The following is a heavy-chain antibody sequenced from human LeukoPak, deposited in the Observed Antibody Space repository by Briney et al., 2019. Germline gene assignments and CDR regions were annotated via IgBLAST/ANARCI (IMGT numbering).Heavy chain of an antibody. D-gene: IGHD3-10*01. CDR3: AKVPYSDYGSGRPPFMDV. CDR2: ISDRGGST. Sequence: PGGSLRLSRAASGFTFSNYAMSWVRQAPGKGLEWVSTISDRGGSTYYADSVKGRFTISRDNSKNTLYLQMNSLRAEDTAIHYCAKVPYSDYGSGRPPFMDVWGQGTTVAVSS. CDR1: GFTFSNYA. V-gene: IGHV3-23*01. J-gene: IGHJ6*02.